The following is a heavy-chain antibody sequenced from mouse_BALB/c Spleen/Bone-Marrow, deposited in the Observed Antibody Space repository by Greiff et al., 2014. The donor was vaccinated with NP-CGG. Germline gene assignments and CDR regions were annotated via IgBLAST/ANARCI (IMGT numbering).Heavy chain of an antibody. J-gene: IGHJ4*01. CDR2: ISSKSTNYTT. CDR1: GFTFNIYA. D-gene: IGHD2-4*01. CDR3: VRQDYDYPMDY. Sequence: EVMLVESGGGLVQPKGSLKLSCAASGFTFNIYAMNWVRQAPRKGLEWVARISSKSTNYTTCYADSVKDRFTISSDDSQSVLYLQMNSLKTEDTAIYYCVRQDYDYPMDYWGQGTSVTVSS. V-gene: IGHV10-1*01.